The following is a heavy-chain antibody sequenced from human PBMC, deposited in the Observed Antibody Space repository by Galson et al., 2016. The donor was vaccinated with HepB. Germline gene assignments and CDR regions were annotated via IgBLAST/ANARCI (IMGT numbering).Heavy chain of an antibody. Sequence: ETLSLTCGVSGGSFNQHYWSWIRQSPGKGLEWIGEINHAGSTKYSPSLKSRVTISVDTSKNQFSLKLNSMTAADTAVYFCAGVVVAATNGFDPWGQGTLVTVSS. D-gene: IGHD2-15*01. CDR3: AGVVVAATNGFDP. CDR2: INHAGST. V-gene: IGHV4-34*01. J-gene: IGHJ5*02. CDR1: GGSFNQHY.